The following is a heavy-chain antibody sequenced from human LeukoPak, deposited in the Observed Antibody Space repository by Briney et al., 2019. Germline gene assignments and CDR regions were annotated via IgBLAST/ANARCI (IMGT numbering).Heavy chain of an antibody. D-gene: IGHD2-2*03. CDR1: GVSLSSYY. V-gene: IGHV4-34*01. Sequence: SPSETLSLTCTVSGVSLSSYYWSWIRQPPGKGLEWIGEINHSGSTNYNPSLKSRVTISVDTSKNQFSLKLSSVTAADTAVYYCARMEVLGIVVVPAAIDGRPNWFDPWGQGTLVTVSS. CDR2: INHSGST. J-gene: IGHJ5*02. CDR3: ARMEVLGIVVVPAAIDGRPNWFDP.